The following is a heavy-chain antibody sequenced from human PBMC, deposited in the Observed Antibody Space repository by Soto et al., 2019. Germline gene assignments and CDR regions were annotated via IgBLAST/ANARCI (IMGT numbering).Heavy chain of an antibody. CDR1: GGSISSFY. CDR3: GRDQPYTGLYYYAMDV. J-gene: IGHJ6*02. Sequence: SETLSLTCTVSGGSISSFYCSWIRQPAGKGLEWIGRVYTSGSSNYNPSLKSRVSMSLDTSKNQFSLKLSSVTAADTAVYYCGRDQPYTGLYYYAMDVWCPGTTVTVSS. V-gene: IGHV4-4*07. D-gene: IGHD2-2*02. CDR2: VYTSGSS.